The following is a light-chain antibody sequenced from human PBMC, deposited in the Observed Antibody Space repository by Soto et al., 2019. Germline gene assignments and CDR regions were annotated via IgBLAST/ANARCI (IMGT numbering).Light chain of an antibody. CDR1: QSVSSNS. CDR2: GAS. Sequence: EIVLTQSPGTLYLSPGERATLSCRASQSVSSNSLDWYQQKAGQAPRLLMYGASNRATGIPDRFSGSGSGTDFTLTISRLEPEDFAVYFCQQYSTTPWTFGQGTKVDIK. V-gene: IGKV3-20*01. CDR3: QQYSTTPWT. J-gene: IGKJ1*01.